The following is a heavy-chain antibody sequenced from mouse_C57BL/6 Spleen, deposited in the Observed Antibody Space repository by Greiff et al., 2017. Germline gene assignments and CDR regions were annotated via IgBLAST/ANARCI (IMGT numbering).Heavy chain of an antibody. J-gene: IGHJ3*01. D-gene: IGHD4-1*01. CDR1: GYSITSGYY. CDR2: ISYDGSN. Sequence: EVQLQESGPGLVKPSQSLSLTCSVTGYSITSGYYWNWIRQFPGNKLEWMGYISYDGSNNYNPSLKNRISITRDTSKNQFFLKLNSVTTEDTATYYCARGLGTAWFAYWGQGTLVTVSA. CDR3: ARGLGTAWFAY. V-gene: IGHV3-6*01.